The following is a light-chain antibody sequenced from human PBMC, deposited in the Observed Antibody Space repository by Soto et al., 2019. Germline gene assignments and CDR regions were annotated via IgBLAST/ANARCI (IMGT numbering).Light chain of an antibody. CDR3: SSYKSTITPYV. CDR1: SSDIGSYNY. CDR2: DVT. J-gene: IGLJ1*01. V-gene: IGLV2-14*03. Sequence: QSVLTQPASVSGSPGQSITISCTGTSSDIGSYNYVSWYQQHPGKAPKLIIYDVTNRPAGISSRFSASKSGDTASLTISVLQADDEAEYFCSSYKSTITPYVFGSGTKVTVL.